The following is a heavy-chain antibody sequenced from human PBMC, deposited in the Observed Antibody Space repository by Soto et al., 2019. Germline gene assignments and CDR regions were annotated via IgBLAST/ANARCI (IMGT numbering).Heavy chain of an antibody. CDR3: ETVSGGVYDL. V-gene: IGHV4-59*01. CDR2: IYYSGST. D-gene: IGHD2-8*01. J-gene: IGHJ3*01. Sequence: SETLSLTCTVSGGSISSYYWSWIRQPPGKGLEWIGYIYYSGSTNYNPSLKSRVTISVDTSKNQFSLKLSSVTAADTAVYYCETVSGGVYDLWGQGTMVPVSS. CDR1: GGSISSYY.